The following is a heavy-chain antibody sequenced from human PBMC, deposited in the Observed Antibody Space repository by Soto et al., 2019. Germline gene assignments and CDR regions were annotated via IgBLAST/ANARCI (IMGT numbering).Heavy chain of an antibody. J-gene: IGHJ4*02. V-gene: IGHV1-58*01. CDR2: IVVGSGNT. Sequence: QMQLVQSGPEVKKPGTSVKVSCKASGFTFTSSAVQWVRQARGQRLEWIGWIVVGSGNTNYAQKFQDRVTITREMYTSTAYMELSSLRSEDTAVYYCAASNSGSVDYWGQGNLVTVSS. CDR1: GFTFTSSA. D-gene: IGHD3-10*01. CDR3: AASNSGSVDY.